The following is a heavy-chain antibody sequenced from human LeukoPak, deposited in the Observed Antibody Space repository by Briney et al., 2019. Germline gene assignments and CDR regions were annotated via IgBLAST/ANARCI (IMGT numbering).Heavy chain of an antibody. CDR1: GFTLSSYD. J-gene: IGHJ4*02. CDR2: ISGGGGST. Sequence: PGGSLRLSCAASGFTLSSYDMSWVRQAPGKGLEWVSAISGGGGSTYYADSVKGRFTISRDKSKNTLYLQMNSLRAEDTAVYYCAKRTGRDTREYWGQGTLVTVSS. D-gene: IGHD5-18*01. V-gene: IGHV3-23*01. CDR3: AKRTGRDTREY.